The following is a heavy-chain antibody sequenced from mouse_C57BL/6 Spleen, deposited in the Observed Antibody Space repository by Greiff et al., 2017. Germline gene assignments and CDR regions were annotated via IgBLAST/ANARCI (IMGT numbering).Heavy chain of an antibody. CDR3: ARGGSWGFDY. CDR2: ISSGGSYT. V-gene: IGHV5-6*01. D-gene: IGHD4-1*01. CDR1: GFTFSSYG. J-gene: IGHJ2*01. Sequence: VKLQESGGDLVKPGGSLKLSCAASGFTFSSYGMSWVRQTPDKRLEWVATISSGGSYTYYPDSLKGRFTIYRDNAKNTLYLHRSSLKSEDTAMYYCARGGSWGFDYWGQGTTLTVSS.